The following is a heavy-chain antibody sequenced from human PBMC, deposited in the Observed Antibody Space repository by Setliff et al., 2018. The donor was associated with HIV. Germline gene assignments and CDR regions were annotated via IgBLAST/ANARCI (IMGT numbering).Heavy chain of an antibody. J-gene: IGHJ6*03. CDR1: GGSFSGYY. Sequence: PSETLSLTCAVYGGSFSGYYWSWIRQPPGKGLEWIGEINHSGSTNYNPSLMSRVTISVDTSKNQFSLKLSSVTAADTAVYYCASLSQRYYYYYMDVWGKGTTVTVSS. V-gene: IGHV4-34*01. CDR3: ASLSQRYYYYYMDV. CDR2: INHSGST.